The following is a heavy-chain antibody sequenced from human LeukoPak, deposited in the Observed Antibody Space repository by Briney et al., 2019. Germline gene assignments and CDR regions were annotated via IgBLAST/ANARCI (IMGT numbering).Heavy chain of an antibody. CDR2: ISYDGSNK. D-gene: IGHD3-16*02. V-gene: IGHV3-30*18. CDR1: GFTFSSYG. CDR3: AKDSWSGVIVPHWYYYYGMDV. J-gene: IGHJ6*04. Sequence: PGRSLRLSCAASGFTFSSYGMHWVRQAPGKGLEWVAVISYDGSNKYYADSVKGRFTISRDNSKNTLYLQMNSLRAEDTAVYYYAKDSWSGVIVPHWYYYYGMDVWGKGTTVTVSS.